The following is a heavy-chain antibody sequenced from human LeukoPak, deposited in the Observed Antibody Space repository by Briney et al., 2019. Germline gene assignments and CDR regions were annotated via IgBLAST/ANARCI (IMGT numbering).Heavy chain of an antibody. D-gene: IGHD3-3*01. CDR2: IYTSGST. CDR3: ARHGRRSGLAWFDP. J-gene: IGHJ5*02. Sequence: TSETLSLTCTVSGGSISSQYWSWVRQPPGKALEWIGHIYTSGSTSYNPSLKSRVTISVDTSKNQVSLQLNSVTAADTALYYCARHGRRSGLAWFDPWGQETLVTVSS. V-gene: IGHV4-4*09. CDR1: GGSISSQY.